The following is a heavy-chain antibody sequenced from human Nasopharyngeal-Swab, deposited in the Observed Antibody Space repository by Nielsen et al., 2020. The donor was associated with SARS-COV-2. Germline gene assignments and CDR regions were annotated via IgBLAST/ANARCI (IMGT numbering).Heavy chain of an antibody. J-gene: IGHJ4*02. Sequence: ASVKVSCKASGYTFTGYYMHWVRQAPGQGLEWMGRISPNSGGTNYAQKFQGRVTMTRDTSISTAYMELSRLRSDDTAVYYCARLYCSGGSCYSSGGDDYCGQGTLVTVSS. V-gene: IGHV1-2*06. CDR2: ISPNSGGT. CDR3: ARLYCSGGSCYSSGGDDY. CDR1: GYTFTGYY. D-gene: IGHD2-15*01.